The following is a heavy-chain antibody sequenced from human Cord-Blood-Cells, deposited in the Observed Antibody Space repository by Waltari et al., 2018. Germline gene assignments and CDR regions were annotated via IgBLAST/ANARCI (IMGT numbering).Heavy chain of an antibody. Sequence: QVQLVQSGAEVKKPGSSVKVSCKASGGTFSSSALIWVLQAPGTGLEWMGGIIPIFGTANYAQKFQGRVTITADKSTSTAYMELSSLRSEDTAVYYCARSYFGVVINYYFDYWGQGTLVTVSS. CDR3: ARSYFGVVINYYFDY. CDR1: GGTFSSSA. V-gene: IGHV1-69*06. J-gene: IGHJ4*02. D-gene: IGHD3-3*01. CDR2: IIPIFGTA.